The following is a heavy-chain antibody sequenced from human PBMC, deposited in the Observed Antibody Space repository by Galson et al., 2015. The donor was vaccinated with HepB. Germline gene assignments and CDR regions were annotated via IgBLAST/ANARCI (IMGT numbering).Heavy chain of an antibody. CDR1: GFTFSSYW. J-gene: IGHJ6*02. CDR3: ARDPGITMVRGGPYSSGWYYGMDV. CDR2: IKQDGSEK. D-gene: IGHD3-10*01. V-gene: IGHV3-7*03. Sequence: SLRLSCAASGFTFSSYWMSWVRQAPGKGLEWVANIKQDGSEKYYVDSVKGRFTISRDNAKNSLYLQMNSLRAEDTAVYYCARDPGITMVRGGPYSSGWYYGMDVWGQGTTVTVSS.